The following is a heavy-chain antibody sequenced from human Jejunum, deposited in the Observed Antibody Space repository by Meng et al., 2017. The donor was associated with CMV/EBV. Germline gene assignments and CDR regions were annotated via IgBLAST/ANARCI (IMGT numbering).Heavy chain of an antibody. CDR2: SRNKANSYST. CDR1: GFTLSDYY. Sequence: CAAFGFTLSDYYIDWVRQAPGKGLEWVGRSRNKANSYSTEYAASVKGRFTVSRDNSKSSLYLQMNSLKTEDTAVYYCSRLISNSYGDFWGQGTLVTVSS. D-gene: IGHD4-17*01. CDR3: SRLISNSYGDF. J-gene: IGHJ4*02. V-gene: IGHV3-72*01.